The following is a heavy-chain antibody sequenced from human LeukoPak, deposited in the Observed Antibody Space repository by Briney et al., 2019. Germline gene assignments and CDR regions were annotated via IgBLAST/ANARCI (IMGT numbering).Heavy chain of an antibody. CDR2: IYYSGST. D-gene: IGHD2-2*02. CDR3: ARDHLGYCSSTSCYTDYYYYYMDV. V-gene: IGHV4-39*07. Sequence: SETLSLTCTVSGGSISSSSYYWGWIRQPPGKGLEWIGSIYYSGSTYYNPSLKSRVTISVDTSKNQFSLKLSSVTAADTAVYYCARDHLGYCSSTSCYTDYYYYYMDVWGKGTTVTVSS. J-gene: IGHJ6*03. CDR1: GGSISSSSYY.